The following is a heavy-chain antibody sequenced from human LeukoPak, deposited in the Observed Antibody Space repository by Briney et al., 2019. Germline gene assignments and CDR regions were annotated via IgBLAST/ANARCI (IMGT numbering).Heavy chain of an antibody. Sequence: PGGSLRLSCAASGFTFSSYSMNWVRQAPGKGLEWVSSISSSSSYIYYADSVKGRFTISRDNAKNSLYLQMKSLRAEDMAVYYCARVKGRVPVAIDYWGQGTLVTVSS. CDR2: ISSSSSYI. J-gene: IGHJ4*02. CDR1: GFTFSSYS. V-gene: IGHV3-21*01. CDR3: ARVKGRVPVAIDY. D-gene: IGHD2-2*02.